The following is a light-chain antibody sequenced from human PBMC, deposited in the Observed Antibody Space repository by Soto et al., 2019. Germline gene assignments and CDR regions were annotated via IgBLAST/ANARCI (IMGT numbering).Light chain of an antibody. CDR2: IAS. J-gene: IGKJ1*01. V-gene: IGKV1-39*01. Sequence: DIQMTQSPSSLSASVGDRVTIACRASQSIRSYLNWYQQRPGKAPSLLIFIASDLENGVPSRFSGSGSGTDFTLTITSLQPEDFATYYCQQSFSTPWTFGQGTKVEV. CDR3: QQSFSTPWT. CDR1: QSIRSY.